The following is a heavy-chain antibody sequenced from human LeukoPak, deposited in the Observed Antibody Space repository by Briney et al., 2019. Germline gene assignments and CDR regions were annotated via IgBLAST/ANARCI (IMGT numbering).Heavy chain of an antibody. CDR3: ARLIPRSSFDY. Sequence: SETLSLTCTVSGGSISSYYWSWIRQPPGKGLEWIVYIYYSGSTNYNPSLKFRVTISVDTSKNQFSLKLSSVTAADTAVYYCARLIPRSSFDYWGQGTLVTVSS. J-gene: IGHJ4*02. D-gene: IGHD2-2*01. V-gene: IGHV4-59*08. CDR2: IYYSGST. CDR1: GGSISSYY.